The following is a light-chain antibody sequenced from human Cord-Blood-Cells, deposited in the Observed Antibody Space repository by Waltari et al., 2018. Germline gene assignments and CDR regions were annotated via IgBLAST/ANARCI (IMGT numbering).Light chain of an antibody. J-gene: IGLJ3*02. CDR3: CSYAGSSTWV. V-gene: IGLV2-23*02. CDR1: SSDVGSYNL. CDR2: EVS. Sequence: QSALTQPASVSGSPGQSLTISCTGTSSDVGSYNLVSWYQQHQGKAPKLTIDEVSKRPSGVSNRFSGSKSGNTASLTISGLQAEDEADYYCCSYAGSSTWVFGGGTKLTVL.